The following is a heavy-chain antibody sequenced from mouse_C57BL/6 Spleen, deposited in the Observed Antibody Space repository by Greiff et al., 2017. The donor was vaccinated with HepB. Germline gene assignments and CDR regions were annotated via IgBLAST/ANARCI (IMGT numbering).Heavy chain of an antibody. CDR3: ARGDFYYGITYYAMDY. V-gene: IGHV1-82*01. J-gene: IGHJ4*01. D-gene: IGHD1-1*01. CDR1: GYAFSSSW. CDR2: IYPGDGDT. Sequence: VKLQESGPELVKPGASVKISCKASGYAFSSSWMNWVKQRPGKGLEWIGRIYPGDGDTNYNGKFKGKATLTADKSSSTAYVQLSSLTSEDSAVYFCARGDFYYGITYYAMDYWGQGTSVTVSS.